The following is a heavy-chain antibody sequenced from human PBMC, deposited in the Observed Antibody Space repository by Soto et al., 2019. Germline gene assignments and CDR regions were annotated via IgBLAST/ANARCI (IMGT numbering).Heavy chain of an antibody. CDR1: GGSISSSNW. V-gene: IGHV4-4*02. J-gene: IGHJ6*02. Sequence: SETLSLTCAVSGGSISSSNWWSWVRQPPGKGLEWIGEIYHSGSTNYNPSLKSRVTISVDKSKNQFSLKLSSVTAADTAVYYCASYYGSGSPGMDVWGQGTTVTVSS. D-gene: IGHD3-10*01. CDR3: ASYYGSGSPGMDV. CDR2: IYHSGST.